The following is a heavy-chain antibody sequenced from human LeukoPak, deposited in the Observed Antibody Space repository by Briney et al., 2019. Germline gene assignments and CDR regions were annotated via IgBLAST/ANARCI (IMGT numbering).Heavy chain of an antibody. CDR1: GFTFSSYA. V-gene: IGHV3-21*01. Sequence: KPGGSLRLSCAASGFTFSSYAMNWVRQAPGKGLEWVSSISTSSIYIYYADSVKGRFTISRDNAKNSLYLQMNSLRAEDTAVYYCARIMTTVTTSWFDPWGQGTLVTVSS. CDR2: ISTSSIYI. CDR3: ARIMTTVTTSWFDP. J-gene: IGHJ5*02. D-gene: IGHD4-17*01.